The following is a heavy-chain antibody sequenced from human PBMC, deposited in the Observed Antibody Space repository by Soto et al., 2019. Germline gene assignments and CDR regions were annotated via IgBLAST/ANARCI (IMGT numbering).Heavy chain of an antibody. Sequence: ASVKVSCKTSGYTFTGYYIHWIRQAPGQGLEWMGWINPNSGDTNYSQELQGRVTMTSDTSITTAYVELTRLRSDDTAVYYCARREQWLENFDYWGQGTLVTVSS. CDR2: INPNSGDT. J-gene: IGHJ4*02. V-gene: IGHV1-2*02. CDR1: GYTFTGYY. CDR3: ARREQWLENFDY. D-gene: IGHD6-19*01.